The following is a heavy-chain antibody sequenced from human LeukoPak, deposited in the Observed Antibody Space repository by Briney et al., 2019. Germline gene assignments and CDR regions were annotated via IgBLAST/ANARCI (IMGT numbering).Heavy chain of an antibody. D-gene: IGHD3-10*01. CDR1: GYTYTDYG. J-gene: IGHJ4*02. V-gene: IGHV1-18*01. CDR3: ARQSPYYYGSGTSFPYY. Sequence: ASVKVSCKASGYTYTDYGITWVRLAPGQGLEWMGWISGYNVNANYAQKFQDRVTMTTDTSTTTAYMELRKLRSDDTATYYCARQSPYYYGSGTSFPYYWGQGTLLTVSS. CDR2: ISGYNVNA.